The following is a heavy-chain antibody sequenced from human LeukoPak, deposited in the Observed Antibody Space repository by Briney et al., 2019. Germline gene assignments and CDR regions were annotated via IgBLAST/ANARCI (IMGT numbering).Heavy chain of an antibody. CDR3: ARARGGYNYSFDY. CDR2: IIPIFGTA. CDR1: GYTFTGYY. D-gene: IGHD5-24*01. J-gene: IGHJ4*02. Sequence: ASVKVSCKASGYTFTGYYMHWVRQAPGQGLEWMGGIIPIFGTANYAQKFQGRVTITADESTSTAYMELSSLRSEDTAVYYCARARGGYNYSFDYWGQGTLVTVSS. V-gene: IGHV1-69*13.